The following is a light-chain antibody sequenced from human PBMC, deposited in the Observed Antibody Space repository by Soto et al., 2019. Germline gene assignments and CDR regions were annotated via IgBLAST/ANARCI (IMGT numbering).Light chain of an antibody. CDR3: RQYRNWPRT. CDR2: GAS. J-gene: IGKJ1*01. V-gene: IGKV3-15*01. CDR1: QSVDIN. Sequence: ETVLTQSPATLSVSPGDRVTLSCRASQSVDINLAGYHQRAGQAPRLLVYGASTKATDMPGRFSGRGSGTEFTLTIDNLQAEYFAVYYRRQYRNWPRTFGQGTKVDIK.